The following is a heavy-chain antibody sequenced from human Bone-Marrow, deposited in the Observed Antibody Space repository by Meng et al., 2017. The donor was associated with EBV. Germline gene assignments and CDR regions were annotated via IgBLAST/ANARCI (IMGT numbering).Heavy chain of an antibody. CDR1: GGSISSSNW. J-gene: IGHJ4*02. CDR3: AREDPTSVAFDY. D-gene: IGHD3-3*01. CDR2: IYHSGST. Sequence: QLQLQESCPGLVMPSETLSLTCTVSGGSISSSNWWSWVRQPPGKGLEWIGEIYHSGSTNYNPSLKSRVTISVDTSKNQFSLKLSSVTAADTAVYYCAREDPTSVAFDYWGQGTMVTVAA. V-gene: IGHV4-4*02.